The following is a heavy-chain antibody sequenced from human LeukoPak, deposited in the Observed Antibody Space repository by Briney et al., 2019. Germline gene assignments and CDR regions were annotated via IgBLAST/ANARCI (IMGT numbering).Heavy chain of an antibody. J-gene: IGHJ4*02. D-gene: IGHD3-10*01. CDR1: GFLFNKYW. V-gene: IGHV3-64*01. CDR3: AKEGDKYYYGSGSFNDY. Sequence: GGSLRLSCAASGFLFNKYWMTWVRQAPGKGLEYVSAISSNGGSTYYANSVKGRFTISRDNSKNTLYLQMGSLRAEDTAVYYCAKEGDKYYYGSGSFNDYWGQGTLVTVSS. CDR2: ISSNGGST.